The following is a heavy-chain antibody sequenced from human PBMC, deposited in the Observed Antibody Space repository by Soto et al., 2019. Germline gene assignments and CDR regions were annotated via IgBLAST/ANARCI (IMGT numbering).Heavy chain of an antibody. Sequence: LRLSCAASGFTFSSYWMSWVRQAPGKGLEWVANIKQDGSEKFYVDSVKGRFTISRDNAKNSLYLHMNSLRAEDTAVYYCARDPMVVSATYFDFWGQGALVTVSS. V-gene: IGHV3-7*01. D-gene: IGHD2-15*01. CDR2: IKQDGSEK. CDR3: ARDPMVVSATYFDF. CDR1: GFTFSSYW. J-gene: IGHJ4*02.